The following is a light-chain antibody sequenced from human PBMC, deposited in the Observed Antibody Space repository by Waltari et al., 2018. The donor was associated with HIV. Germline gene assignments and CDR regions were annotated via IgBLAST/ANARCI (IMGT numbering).Light chain of an antibody. CDR2: WAS. CDR1: QSVFLKSNKKNY. Sequence: DIVMTQSPDSLAVSLGERATINCKSSQSVFLKSNKKNYLAWYQRKPGQPPKLLIYWASTRESGVPDRFNGSGSGTEFTLTINSLQAEDVAVYYCHQYYSTLQTFGPGTKLNI. V-gene: IGKV4-1*01. J-gene: IGKJ3*01. CDR3: HQYYSTLQT.